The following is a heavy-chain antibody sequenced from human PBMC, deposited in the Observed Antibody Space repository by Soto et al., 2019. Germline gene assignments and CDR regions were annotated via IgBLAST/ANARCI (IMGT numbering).Heavy chain of an antibody. D-gene: IGHD4-17*01. J-gene: IGHJ5*02. CDR3: ARDSDYGDYVKWFDP. V-gene: IGHV3-48*01. Sequence: GGSLRLSCAASGFTFSGYSMNWVRQAPGKGLEWVSYISSGSTTMFYADFVKGRFTISRDNAKNSLFLQMNSLRAEDTGIYYCARDSDYGDYVKWFDPWGQGTLVTVSS. CDR2: ISSGSTTM. CDR1: GFTFSGYS.